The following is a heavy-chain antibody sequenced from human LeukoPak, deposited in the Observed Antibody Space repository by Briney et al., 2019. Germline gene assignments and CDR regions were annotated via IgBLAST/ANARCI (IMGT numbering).Heavy chain of an antibody. CDR3: ARYDNWNHHFDY. D-gene: IGHD1-14*01. CDR2: IYYSGRT. CDR1: GGSIGSYY. J-gene: IGHJ4*02. V-gene: IGHV4-59*08. Sequence: SETLSLTCTISGGSIGSYYWSWIRQPPGKGLEWIGYIYYSGRTNYNPSLKSRVTISVDTSKNQFSLKLSSVTAADTAVYYCARYDNWNHHFDYWGQGTLVTVSS.